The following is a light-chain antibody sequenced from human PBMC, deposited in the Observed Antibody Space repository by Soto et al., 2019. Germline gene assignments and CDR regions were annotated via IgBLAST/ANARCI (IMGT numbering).Light chain of an antibody. CDR1: SSDVGGYNY. V-gene: IGLV2-14*01. CDR2: EVS. Sequence: QTVVTQSASVSGSPGQSITISCTGTSSDVGGYNYVSWYQQHPGKAPKLIIYEVSDRPSGVSHRFSGSKSGNTASLTISGLQAEDEADYYCNSYTIISAPFVFGAGTKLTVL. CDR3: NSYTIISAPFV. J-gene: IGLJ1*01.